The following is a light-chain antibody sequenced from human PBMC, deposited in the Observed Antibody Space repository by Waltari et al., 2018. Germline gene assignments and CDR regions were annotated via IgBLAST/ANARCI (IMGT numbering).Light chain of an antibody. CDR3: CSYATRNTPVA. CDR1: SSDVGNYDF. V-gene: IGLV2-23*02. J-gene: IGLJ2*01. Sequence: QSALTQPASVSGSPGQSITISCTGSSSDVGNYDFVSWYQQYPGKAPKVIIYEVNKSPSWVSDRCSGSNSGNTASLTISGLQPEDEADYHCCSYATRNTPVAFGGGTKVTLL. CDR2: EVN.